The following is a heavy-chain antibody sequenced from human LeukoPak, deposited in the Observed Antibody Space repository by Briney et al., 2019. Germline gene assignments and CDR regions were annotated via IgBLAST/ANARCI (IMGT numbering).Heavy chain of an antibody. V-gene: IGHV4-34*01. CDR1: GGSFSGYY. CDR3: ARHTLGILPAFDV. J-gene: IGHJ3*01. CDR2: INHSGST. Sequence: SETLSLTCAVYGGSFSGYYWSWIRQPPGKGLEWIGEINHSGSTYYNPSLKSRLTISVDTSKNQFSLELTSVTAADTAVYYCARHTLGILPAFDVWGQGTMVTVSS. D-gene: IGHD7-27*01.